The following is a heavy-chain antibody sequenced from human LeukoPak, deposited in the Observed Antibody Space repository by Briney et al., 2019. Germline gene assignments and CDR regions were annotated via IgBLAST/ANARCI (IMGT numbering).Heavy chain of an antibody. CDR1: GFTFSSYA. Sequence: PGGSLRLSCAASGFTFSSYAMSWVRQAAGKGLEWVSAISGSGGSTYYVDSVKGRFTISRDNSKNTLYLQMNSLRAEDTAVYYCAKNFLGYCSGGSCYPVIYWGQGTLVTVSS. CDR3: AKNFLGYCSGGSCYPVIY. J-gene: IGHJ4*02. D-gene: IGHD2-15*01. CDR2: ISGSGGST. V-gene: IGHV3-23*01.